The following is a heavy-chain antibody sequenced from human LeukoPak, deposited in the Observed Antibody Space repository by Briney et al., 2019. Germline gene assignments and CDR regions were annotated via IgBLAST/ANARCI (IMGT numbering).Heavy chain of an antibody. Sequence: PSETLSLTCAVSGGSISSSSNYWGWVRQPPGKGLEWIGSMYYGGSTNYNPSLKSRVTISVDTSKNQFSLKLSSVTAADTAVYYCARGRGYYDSSGYYSNWFDPWGQGTLVTVSS. V-gene: IGHV4-39*07. CDR1: GGSISSSSNY. CDR3: ARGRGYYDSSGYYSNWFDP. D-gene: IGHD3-22*01. CDR2: MYYGGST. J-gene: IGHJ5*02.